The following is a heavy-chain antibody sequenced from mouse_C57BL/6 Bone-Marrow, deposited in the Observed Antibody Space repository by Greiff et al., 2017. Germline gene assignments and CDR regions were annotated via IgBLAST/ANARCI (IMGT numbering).Heavy chain of an antibody. Sequence: EVQLVESGGGLVKPGGSLKLSCAASGFTFSDYGMHWVRQAPEKGLVWVAYISSGSSTIYYADTVKGRFTISRDNAKNTLFLQMTSLRSEDTAMYYCASAYALDYWGQGTSVTVSS. CDR1: GFTFSDYG. V-gene: IGHV5-17*01. CDR2: ISSGSSTI. CDR3: ASAYALDY. J-gene: IGHJ4*01.